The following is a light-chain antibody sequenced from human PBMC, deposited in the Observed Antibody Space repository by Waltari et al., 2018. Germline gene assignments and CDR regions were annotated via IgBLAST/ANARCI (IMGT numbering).Light chain of an antibody. V-gene: IGKV3-15*01. CDR1: QSVSTN. CDR3: QQYNVWPHT. J-gene: IGKJ2*01. CDR2: AAS. Sequence: EIVVTQSPAPLSVSPGDTATVSCRASQSVSTNLACYQHKPGQAPRLLIHAASTRATAIPARFSGSGSGTEFTLTVSSLHSEDSAVYYCQQYNVWPHTFGQGTRLEIK.